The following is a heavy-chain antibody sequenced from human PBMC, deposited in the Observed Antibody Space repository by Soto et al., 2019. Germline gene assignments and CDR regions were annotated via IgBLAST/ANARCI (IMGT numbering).Heavy chain of an antibody. CDR1: GDSVTSHY. CDR2: MHYTGFS. D-gene: IGHD3-22*01. CDR3: GRWMIVVVMGFDP. V-gene: IGHV4-59*08. Sequence: PSETLSLTCSFSGDSVTSHYLTWIRQSPEKGLEWIGYMHYTGFSHYNPSLKSRLTISVDRSKNQFTLQLSSVTAADTAVYYCGRWMIVVVMGFDPWGQGTLVTVSS. J-gene: IGHJ5*02.